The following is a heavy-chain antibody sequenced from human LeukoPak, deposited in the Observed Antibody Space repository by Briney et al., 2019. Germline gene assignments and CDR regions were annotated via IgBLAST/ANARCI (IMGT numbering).Heavy chain of an antibody. CDR1: GFTVSSNY. V-gene: IGHV3-53*01. D-gene: IGHD3-10*01. Sequence: GGSLRLLCAASGFTVSSNYVSWVRQAPGKGLEWVSVIYSGGSTYYADSVKGRFTISRDNSKNTLYLQMNSLRAEDTAVYYCAGSQLLWFEESSLGYWGQGTLVTVSS. J-gene: IGHJ4*02. CDR3: AGSQLLWFEESSLGY. CDR2: IYSGGST.